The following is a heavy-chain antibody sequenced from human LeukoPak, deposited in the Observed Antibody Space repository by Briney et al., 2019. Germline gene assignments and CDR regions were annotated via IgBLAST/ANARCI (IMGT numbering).Heavy chain of an antibody. Sequence: SGGSLRLSCAASGFTFSSYGMHWVRQAPGKGLEWVAFIRSDGSNNYYTDSVKGRFTISRDNSKNTLYLQMNSLRPEDTALYYCAKDRDDSMWGQGTLVTVSS. CDR1: GFTFSSYG. CDR3: AKDRDDSM. V-gene: IGHV3-30*02. J-gene: IGHJ4*02. CDR2: IRSDGSNN. D-gene: IGHD3-22*01.